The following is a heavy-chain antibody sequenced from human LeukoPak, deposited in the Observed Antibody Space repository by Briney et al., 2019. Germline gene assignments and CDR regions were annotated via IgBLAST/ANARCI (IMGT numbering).Heavy chain of an antibody. CDR1: GGSFSGYY. J-gene: IGHJ4*02. Sequence: PSETLSLTCAVYGGSFSGYYWTWIRQSPGKGLEWIGEINHSGNTSNNPSLKSRVTISVDTSKNQFSLKLRSVTAADTAVYHCARAETYSSGWYDPFFDYWGQGTLVTVST. CDR3: ARAETYSSGWYDPFFDY. D-gene: IGHD6-19*01. CDR2: INHSGNT. V-gene: IGHV4-34*01.